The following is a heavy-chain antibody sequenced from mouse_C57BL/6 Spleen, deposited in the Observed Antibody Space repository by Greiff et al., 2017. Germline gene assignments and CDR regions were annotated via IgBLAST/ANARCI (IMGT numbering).Heavy chain of an antibody. V-gene: IGHV1-50*01. D-gene: IGHD1-1*01. CDR1: GYTFTSYW. CDR3: ARGDYGSSAFAY. CDR2: IDPSDSYT. Sequence: QVQLQQPGAELVKPGASVKLSCKASGYTFTSYWMQWVKQRPGQGLEWIGEIDPSDSYTNYNQKFQGKATLTVDTSSSTAYLQLSSLTSEDAAVYYCARGDYGSSAFAYWGQGTLVTVSA. J-gene: IGHJ3*01.